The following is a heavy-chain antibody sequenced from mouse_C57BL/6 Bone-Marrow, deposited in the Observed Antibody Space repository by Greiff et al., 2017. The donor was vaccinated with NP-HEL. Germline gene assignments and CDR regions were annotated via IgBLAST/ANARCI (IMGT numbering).Heavy chain of an antibody. J-gene: IGHJ4*01. V-gene: IGHV1-22*01. CDR1: GYTFTDYN. CDR3: RLGGYAMDY. Sequence: VQLKQSGPELVKPGASVKMSCKASGYTFTDYNMHWVKQSHGKSLEWIGYINPNNGGTSYNQKFKGKATLTVNKSSSTAYMELRSLTSEDSAVYYCRLGGYAMDYWGQGTSVTVSS. D-gene: IGHD3-3*01. CDR2: INPNNGGT.